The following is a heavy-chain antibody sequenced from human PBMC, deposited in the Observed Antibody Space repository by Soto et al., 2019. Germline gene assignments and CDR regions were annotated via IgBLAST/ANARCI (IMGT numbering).Heavy chain of an antibody. V-gene: IGHV1-46*01. J-gene: IGHJ4*02. Sequence: ASVKVSCKASGYTFTSYYMHWVRQAPGQGLEWMGIINPSGGSTSYAQKFQGRVTMTRDTSTSTVYMELSSLRSEDTAVYYCARVGSITIFGVGGEVDRSYYFDYWGQGTLVTSPQ. CDR2: INPSGGST. D-gene: IGHD3-3*01. CDR3: ARVGSITIFGVGGEVDRSYYFDY. CDR1: GYTFTSYY.